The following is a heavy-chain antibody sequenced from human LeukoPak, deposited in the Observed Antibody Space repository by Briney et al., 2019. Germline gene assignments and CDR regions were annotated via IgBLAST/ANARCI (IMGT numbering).Heavy chain of an antibody. CDR2: INPNSGGT. D-gene: IGHD3-22*01. CDR1: GYTFTGYY. J-gene: IGHJ4*02. CDR3: ARYGGGYYYDSSGYYDY. Sequence: ASVKVSCKASGYTFTGYYMHWVRQAPGQGLEWMGRINPNSGGTNYAQKFHGRVTMTRDTSISTAYMELSRLRSDDTAVYYCARYGGGYYYDSSGYYDYWGQGTLVTVSS. V-gene: IGHV1-2*06.